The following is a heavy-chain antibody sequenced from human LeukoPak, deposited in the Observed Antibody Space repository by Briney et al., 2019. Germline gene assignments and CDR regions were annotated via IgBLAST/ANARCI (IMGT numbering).Heavy chain of an antibody. CDR3: ARHSHLEGYDY. CDR2: AYYSGST. V-gene: IGHV4-39*01. J-gene: IGHJ4*02. CDR1: GGSISTSSYY. D-gene: IGHD2-15*01. Sequence: SETLSLTCSVSGGSISTSSYYWGWVRQPPGKGLEWIGTAYYSGSTYYNPSLKSRVTISVDTSKNQFSLKLNSVTAADTALYYCARHSHLEGYDYWGQGTLVTVSS.